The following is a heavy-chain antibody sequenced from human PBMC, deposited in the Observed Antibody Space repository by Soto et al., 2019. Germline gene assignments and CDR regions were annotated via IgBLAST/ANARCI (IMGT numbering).Heavy chain of an antibody. Sequence: SVGSRRLSCAASGFTFSSYAMSWVRQAPGKGLEWVSAISGSGGSTYYADSVKGRFTISRDNSKNTLYLQMNSLRAEDTAVYYCAKAGPRDGYNSRYYFDYWGQGTLVTVSS. D-gene: IGHD5-12*01. CDR2: ISGSGGST. J-gene: IGHJ4*02. CDR1: GFTFSSYA. CDR3: AKAGPRDGYNSRYYFDY. V-gene: IGHV3-23*01.